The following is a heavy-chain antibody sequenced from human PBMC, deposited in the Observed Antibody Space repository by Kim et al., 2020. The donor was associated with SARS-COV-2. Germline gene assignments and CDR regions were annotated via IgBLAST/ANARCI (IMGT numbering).Heavy chain of an antibody. Sequence: SVKVSCKASGGTFSSYAISWVRQAPGQGLEWMGGIIPIFGTANYAQKFQGRVTITADKSTSTAYMELSSLRSEDTAVYYCARVVLRYFDGVEGAIDYWGQGTLVTVSS. V-gene: IGHV1-69*06. CDR1: GGTFSSYA. CDR2: IIPIFGTA. D-gene: IGHD3-9*01. CDR3: ARVVLRYFDGVEGAIDY. J-gene: IGHJ4*02.